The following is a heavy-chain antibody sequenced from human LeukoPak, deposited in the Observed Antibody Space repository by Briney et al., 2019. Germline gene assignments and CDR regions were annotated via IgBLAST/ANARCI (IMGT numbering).Heavy chain of an antibody. CDR3: ARDAYCGGDCYSLVGYYYYGMDV. CDR2: ISDSGGAT. CDR1: GITLSNYG. Sequence: PGGSLRLSCAVSGITLSNYGMSWVRQAPGKGLEWVAGISDSGGATNYADSVKGRFTISRDNRKNTLYLQMNSLRAEDTAVYYCARDAYCGGDCYSLVGYYYYGMDVWGQGTTVTVSS. J-gene: IGHJ6*02. V-gene: IGHV3-23*01. D-gene: IGHD2-21*02.